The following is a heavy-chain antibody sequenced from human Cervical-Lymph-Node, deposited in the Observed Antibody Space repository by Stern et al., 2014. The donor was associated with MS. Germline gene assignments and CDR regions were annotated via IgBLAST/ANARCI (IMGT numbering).Heavy chain of an antibody. CDR2: TNQAGSEK. D-gene: IGHD1-1*01. J-gene: IGHJ4*02. Sequence: EVQLLESGGGEVQPGGSLRLSCVASDLAFSTYWMNWVRQAPGQGLQWVANTNQAGSEKYYVDSVKGRFTISRDNAKKSLYLQMNNLRSEDTAVYYCANGGTTWNWGQGTLVTVSS. CDR1: DLAFSTYW. V-gene: IGHV3-7*03. CDR3: ANGGTTWN.